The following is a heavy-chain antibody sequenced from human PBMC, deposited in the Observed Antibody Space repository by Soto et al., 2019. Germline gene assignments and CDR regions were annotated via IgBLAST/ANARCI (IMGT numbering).Heavy chain of an antibody. D-gene: IGHD5-18*01. CDR3: AKDFSSGHTYGIDYDFSYGMDV. Sequence: EVQVVESGGGLVHPGGSLRLSCAASGFTFTSYGINWVRQAPGKGLEWVSGVGVSGTSAFYAESVKGRFTTSRDNSKNAVYLQMNSLRAEDTAVYYCAKDFSSGHTYGIDYDFSYGMDVWGQGTTVTVSS. CDR1: GFTFTSYG. V-gene: IGHV3-23*04. J-gene: IGHJ6*02. CDR2: VGVSGTSA.